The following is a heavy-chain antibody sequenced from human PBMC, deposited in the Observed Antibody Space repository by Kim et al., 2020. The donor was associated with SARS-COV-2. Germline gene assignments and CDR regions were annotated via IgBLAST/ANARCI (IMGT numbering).Heavy chain of an antibody. CDR2: IYYSGST. CDR3: VKVMVRGGYYGMDV. J-gene: IGHJ6*02. D-gene: IGHD3-10*01. V-gene: IGHV4-59*01. Sequence: SETLSLTCTVSGGSISSYYWSWIRQPPGKGLEWIGYIYYSGSTNYNPSLKSRVTISVDTSKNQFSLKLSSVTAADTAVYYCVKVMVRGGYYGMDVWGQGTTVTVS. CDR1: GGSISSYY.